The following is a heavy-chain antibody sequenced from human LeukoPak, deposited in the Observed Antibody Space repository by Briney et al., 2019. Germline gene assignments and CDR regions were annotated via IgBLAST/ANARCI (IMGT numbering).Heavy chain of an antibody. V-gene: IGHV4-39*07. CDR2: IYYSGST. D-gene: IGHD7-27*01. Sequence: SETLSLTCTVSGGSISSGDYYWGWIRQPPGTGLEWIGSIYYSGSTYYNPSLKSRVTISVDTSKNQFSLKLSSVTAADTAVYYCASSKWGTGRTPDGHFDYWGQGTLVTVSS. CDR1: GGSISSGDYY. CDR3: ASSKWGTGRTPDGHFDY. J-gene: IGHJ4*02.